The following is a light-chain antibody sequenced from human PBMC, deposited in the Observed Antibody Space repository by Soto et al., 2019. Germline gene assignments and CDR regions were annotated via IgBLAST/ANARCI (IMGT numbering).Light chain of an antibody. CDR1: QSISNW. J-gene: IGKJ2*01. V-gene: IGKV1-5*01. CDR2: DAS. Sequence: IQMTQSPSTLSASVGARVTITSRASQSISNWLAWYQQKPGKAPNLLIYDASNLQTGVPSRFTGSGSGTDFTRTIISLQPEDYATYFCQQSYSMPYAFGPGTKVDIK. CDR3: QQSYSMPYA.